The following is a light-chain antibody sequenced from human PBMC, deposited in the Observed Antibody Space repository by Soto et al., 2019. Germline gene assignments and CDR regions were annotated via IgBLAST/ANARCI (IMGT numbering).Light chain of an antibody. J-gene: IGLJ2*01. CDR3: SSYTSSSTRV. CDR1: SSDVGGYNY. CDR2: DVS. V-gene: IGLV2-14*03. Sequence: QSVLTQPASVSGSPGQSIAISCTGTSSDVGGYNYVSWYQHHPGKAPKLMIYDVSNRPSGVSDRFSGSKSDNTASLTISGLQAEDEADYYCSSYTSSSTRVFGGGTKVTVL.